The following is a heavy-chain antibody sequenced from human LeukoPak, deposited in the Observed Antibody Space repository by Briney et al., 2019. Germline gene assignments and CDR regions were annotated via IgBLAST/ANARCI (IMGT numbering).Heavy chain of an antibody. D-gene: IGHD3-10*01. J-gene: IGHJ6*03. CDR2: MNPNSGNT. Sequence: ASVKVSCKASGYTFTSYDINWVRQATGQGLEWMGWMNPNSGNTGYAQKFQGRVTITRNTSISTAYMELSSLRSEDTAVYYCARGRSKVLLRFGEGDYYMDVWGKGTTVTVSS. CDR1: GYTFTSYD. V-gene: IGHV1-8*03. CDR3: ARGRSKVLLRFGEGDYYMDV.